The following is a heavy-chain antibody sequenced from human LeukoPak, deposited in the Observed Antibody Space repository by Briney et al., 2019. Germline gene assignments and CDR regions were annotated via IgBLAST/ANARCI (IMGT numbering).Heavy chain of an antibody. CDR2: IYYSGST. V-gene: IGHV4-39*01. CDR1: GGSISSSSYY. J-gene: IGHJ4*02. CDR3: ARGKAGYSYGSYFDY. Sequence: PSETLSLTCTVSGGSISSSSYYWGWIRQPPGKGLEWIGSIYYSGSTYYNLSLKSRVTISVGTSKNQFSLKLSSVTAADTAVYYCARGKAGYSYGSYFDYWGQGTLVTVSS. D-gene: IGHD5-18*01.